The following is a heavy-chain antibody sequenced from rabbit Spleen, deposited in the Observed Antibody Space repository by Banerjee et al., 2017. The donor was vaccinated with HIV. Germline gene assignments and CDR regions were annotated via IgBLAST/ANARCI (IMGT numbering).Heavy chain of an antibody. J-gene: IGHJ3*01. CDR2: IWTGGAGP. V-gene: IGHV1S40*01. D-gene: IGHD4-1*01. CDR3: ARDLTGVIGWNFGW. Sequence: QSLEESGGDLVKPGASLTLTCTASGFSLSSVNWIYWVRQAPGKGLEWIACIWTGGAGPYYATWATGRFTISKISSTTVTLQMTSLTAADTATYFCARDLTGVIGWNFGWWGQGTLVTVS. CDR1: GFSLSSVNW.